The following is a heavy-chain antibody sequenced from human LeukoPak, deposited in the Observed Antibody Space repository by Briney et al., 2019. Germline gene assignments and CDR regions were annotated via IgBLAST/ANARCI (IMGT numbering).Heavy chain of an antibody. V-gene: IGHV4-31*03. D-gene: IGHD3-16*01. J-gene: IGHJ4*02. Sequence: SETLSLTCTVSGGSIGSGTHYYNWIRQHPGKGLEWIGYIYHTGITSYNPSLKSRVTMSVDTSMNQVSLKLSSLTAADTAVYYCATSSGVTLGRFWGQGTLVSVSS. CDR1: GGSIGSGTHY. CDR2: IYHTGIT. CDR3: ATSSGVTLGRF.